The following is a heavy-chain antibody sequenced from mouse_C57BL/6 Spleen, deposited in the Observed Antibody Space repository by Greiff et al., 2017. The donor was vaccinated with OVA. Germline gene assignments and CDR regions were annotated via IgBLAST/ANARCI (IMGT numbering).Heavy chain of an antibody. CDR3: ARRDDPFAY. V-gene: IGHV1-19*01. D-gene: IGHD2-3*01. CDR1: GYTFTDYY. CDR2: INPYNGGT. J-gene: IGHJ3*01. Sequence: VQLQQSGPVLVKPGASVKMSCKASGYTFTDYYMNWVKQSHGKSLEWIGVINPYNGGTSYNQKFKGKATLTVDKSSSTAYMELNSLTSEDSAVYYCARRDDPFAYWGQGTLVTVSA.